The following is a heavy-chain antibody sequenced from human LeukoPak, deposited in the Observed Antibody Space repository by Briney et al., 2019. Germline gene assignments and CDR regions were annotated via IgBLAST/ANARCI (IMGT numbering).Heavy chain of an antibody. CDR2: IKSKTDGGTT. Sequence: GGSLRLSCAASGFTFSNAWMSWVRQAPGKGLEWVGRIKSKTDGGTTDYAAPVKGRFTISRDDSKNTLYLQMNSLKTEDTAVYYCTTYDFWSGYYRVDYWGQGTLVTVSS. V-gene: IGHV3-15*01. CDR3: TTYDFWSGYYRVDY. J-gene: IGHJ4*02. CDR1: GFTFSNAW. D-gene: IGHD3-3*01.